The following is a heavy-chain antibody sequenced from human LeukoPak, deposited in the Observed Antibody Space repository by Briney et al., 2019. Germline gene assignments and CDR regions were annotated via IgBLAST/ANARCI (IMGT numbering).Heavy chain of an antibody. CDR3: AREASCSSTTCSFAY. CDR2: ISLSGSTI. CDR1: GFNFSDFY. D-gene: IGHD2-2*01. V-gene: IGHV3-11*01. Sequence: GGSLRLSCAASGFNFSDFYMSWIRQAPGKGLEWLSSISLSGSTITYAASVKGRVTVSRDNAKTSLFLQMNSLRADDTAVYYCAREASCSSTTCSFAYWGQGTLVTVSS. J-gene: IGHJ4*02.